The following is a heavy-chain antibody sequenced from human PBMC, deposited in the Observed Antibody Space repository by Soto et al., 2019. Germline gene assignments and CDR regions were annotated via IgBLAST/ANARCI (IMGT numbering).Heavy chain of an antibody. Sequence: SVKVSCQASGFTFTSSAVQWVRQARGQRLEWIGWIVVGSGNTNYAQKFQERVTITRDMSTSTAYMELSSLRSEDTAVYYCAGITMVRGPIDYWGQGTLVTVSS. D-gene: IGHD3-10*01. V-gene: IGHV1-58*01. J-gene: IGHJ4*02. CDR3: AGITMVRGPIDY. CDR1: GFTFTSSA. CDR2: IVVGSGNT.